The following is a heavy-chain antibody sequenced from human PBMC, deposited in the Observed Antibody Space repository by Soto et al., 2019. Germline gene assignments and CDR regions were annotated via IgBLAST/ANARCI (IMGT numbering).Heavy chain of an antibody. J-gene: IGHJ4*02. CDR2: INHSGST. Sequence: SETLSLTCAVYVGSFSGYYWSWIRQPPGNGLEWIGEINHSGSTNYNPSLKSRVTISVDTSKNQFSLKLSSVTAADTAVYYCARVLPRGYSYGPGKENYFDYWGQGTLVTVSS. V-gene: IGHV4-34*01. CDR1: VGSFSGYY. D-gene: IGHD5-18*01. CDR3: ARVLPRGYSYGPGKENYFDY.